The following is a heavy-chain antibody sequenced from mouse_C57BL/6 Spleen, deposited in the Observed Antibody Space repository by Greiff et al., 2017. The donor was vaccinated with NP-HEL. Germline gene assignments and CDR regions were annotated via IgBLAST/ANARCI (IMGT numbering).Heavy chain of an antibody. CDR2: INPNNGGT. CDR3: ARHYGSSYGDY. D-gene: IGHD1-1*01. Sequence: EVQLQQSGPELVKPGASVKISCKASGYTFTDYYMNWVKQSHGKSLEWIGDINPNNGGTSYNQKFKGKATLTVDKSSSTAYMELRSLTAEDSAVYYCARHYGSSYGDYWGQGTTLTVSS. CDR1: GYTFTDYY. V-gene: IGHV1-26*01. J-gene: IGHJ2*01.